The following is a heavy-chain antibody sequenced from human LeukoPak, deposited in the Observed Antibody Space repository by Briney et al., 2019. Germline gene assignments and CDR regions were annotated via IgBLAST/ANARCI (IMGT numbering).Heavy chain of an antibody. D-gene: IGHD3-3*01. CDR2: ISGSGGST. CDR3: AKAMIRGGVVRVPDY. V-gene: IGHV3-23*01. Sequence: GGSLRLSCAASGFTFTDYAMTWVRQAPGKGLEWVSAISGSGGSTYYADSVKGRFTISRDNSKNTLYLQMNSLRAEDTAVYYCAKAMIRGGVVRVPDYWGQGTLVTVSS. J-gene: IGHJ4*02. CDR1: GFTFTDYA.